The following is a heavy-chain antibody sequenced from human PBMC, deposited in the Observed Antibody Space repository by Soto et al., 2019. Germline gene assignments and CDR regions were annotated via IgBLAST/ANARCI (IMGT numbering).Heavy chain of an antibody. CDR1: GFSFSSYW. D-gene: IGHD1-7*01. Sequence: GGSLRLSCATSGFSFSSYWMSWVRQAPGKGLEWVANIKQDGSEKYYMDSVKGRFTVSRDNAKNSLYLQMSSLRAEDTAVYRCARDPRDYYWNFFDPWGQGTLATV. CDR3: ARDPRDYYWNFFDP. CDR2: IKQDGSEK. J-gene: IGHJ5*02. V-gene: IGHV3-7*01.